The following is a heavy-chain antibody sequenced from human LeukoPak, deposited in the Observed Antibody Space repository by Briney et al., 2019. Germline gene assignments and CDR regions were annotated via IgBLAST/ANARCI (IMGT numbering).Heavy chain of an antibody. CDR3: ARATRGSSSYSFDY. D-gene: IGHD6-13*01. V-gene: IGHV1-18*01. CDR1: GYTFTSYG. Sequence: GASVKVSCKASGYTFTSYGISWVRQAPGQGLEWMGWISAYNGNTNYAQKLQGRVTMTTDTSTSTAYMELRSLRSDDTAVYYCARATRGSSSYSFDYWGQGTLVSVSS. CDR2: ISAYNGNT. J-gene: IGHJ4*02.